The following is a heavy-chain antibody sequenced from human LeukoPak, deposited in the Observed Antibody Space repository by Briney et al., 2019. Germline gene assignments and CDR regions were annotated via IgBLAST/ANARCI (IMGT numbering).Heavy chain of an antibody. Sequence: SLKVSCKASGGTFSSYAISCVRPAPGQGLECMGSIIPILGIANYAQKLQGRVTITADKSTSTAYMELSSLRSEDTAVYYCARDHPNCSSTSCYADWYFDLWGRGTLVTVSS. CDR1: GGTFSSYA. D-gene: IGHD2-2*01. CDR2: IIPILGIA. V-gene: IGHV1-69*04. CDR3: ARDHPNCSSTSCYADWYFDL. J-gene: IGHJ2*01.